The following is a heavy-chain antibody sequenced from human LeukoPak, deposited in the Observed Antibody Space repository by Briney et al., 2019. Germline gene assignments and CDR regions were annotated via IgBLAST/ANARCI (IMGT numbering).Heavy chain of an antibody. CDR2: TRDDASKT. J-gene: IGHJ4*02. Sequence: PGGSLTLSCTGSGFTFRSYGMHWVRQAPGKGLEWVAYTRDDASKTWYGGSVKGRFTISRDNSKNTLYLHMNRVRGEDTAMYYCANGDCRGGRCSSGAHWGQGTLVTVSS. CDR3: ANGDCRGGRCSSGAH. V-gene: IGHV3-30*02. CDR1: GFTFRSYG. D-gene: IGHD2-15*01.